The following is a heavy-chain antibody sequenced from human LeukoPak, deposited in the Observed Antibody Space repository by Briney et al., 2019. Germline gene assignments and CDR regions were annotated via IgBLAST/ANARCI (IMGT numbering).Heavy chain of an antibody. D-gene: IGHD3-10*01. CDR1: GFTFSRYT. CDR3: ARSVVRGVIITLFDY. Sequence: PGGSLRLSCAASGFTFSRYTMNWVRQAPGKGLEWVSSISDSSDYIYYADSMKGRFTISRDNAKNSLYLQMNSLRADDTAVYYCARSVVRGVIITLFDYWGQGTLVTVSS. CDR2: ISDSSDYI. J-gene: IGHJ4*02. V-gene: IGHV3-21*06.